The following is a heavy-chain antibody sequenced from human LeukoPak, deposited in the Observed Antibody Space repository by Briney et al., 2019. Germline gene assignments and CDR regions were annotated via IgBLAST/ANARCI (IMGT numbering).Heavy chain of an antibody. J-gene: IGHJ4*02. D-gene: IGHD3-10*01. Sequence: PGGSLRLSCAASGFTFDDYGMSWVRQAPGKELEWVSGINCNGGSTGYADSVKGRFTISRDNAKNSLYLQMNSLRAEDTALYYCARERGYCGSGSFYLNYFDYWGQGTLVTVSS. CDR1: GFTFDDYG. CDR3: ARERGYCGSGSFYLNYFDY. CDR2: INCNGGST. V-gene: IGHV3-20*04.